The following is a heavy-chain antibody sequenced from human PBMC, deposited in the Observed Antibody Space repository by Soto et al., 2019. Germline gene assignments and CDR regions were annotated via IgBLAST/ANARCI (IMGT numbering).Heavy chain of an antibody. J-gene: IGHJ4*02. D-gene: IGHD6-19*01. Sequence: ASVKVSCKASGYTFTGYYMHWVRQAPGQGLEWMGWINPNSGGTNYAQKFQGWVTMTRDTSISTAYMELSRLRSDDTAGYYCARVWEQLLVLDYWGQGTLVTVSS. CDR1: GYTFTGYY. CDR3: ARVWEQLLVLDY. CDR2: INPNSGGT. V-gene: IGHV1-2*04.